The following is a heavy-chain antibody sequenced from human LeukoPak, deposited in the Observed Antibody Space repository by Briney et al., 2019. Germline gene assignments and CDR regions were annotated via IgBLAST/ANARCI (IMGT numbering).Heavy chain of an antibody. CDR2: INHSGST. D-gene: IGHD6-13*01. J-gene: IGHJ5*02. CDR1: GGSFSGYY. CDR3: ARGHRRRRSSSWPPYNWFDP. V-gene: IGHV4-34*01. Sequence: SETLSLTCAVYGGSFSGYYWSWIRQPPGKGLEWIGEINHSGSTNYNPSLKSRVTISVDTSKNQFSLKLSSVTAADTAVYYCARGHRRRRSSSWPPYNWFDPWGQGTLVTVSS.